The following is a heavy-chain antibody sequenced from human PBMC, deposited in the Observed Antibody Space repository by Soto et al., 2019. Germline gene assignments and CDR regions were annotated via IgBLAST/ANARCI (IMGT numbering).Heavy chain of an antibody. CDR3: ARASLTIFGAPYGMDV. Sequence: ASVKVSCKASGYPFTRYSTRWVRQAPGQGLEWMGWISGYNGDTEYSKNFQGRLTMTIDTSTTTASMELRSLRSDDTAVHYCARASLTIFGAPYGMDVWGQGTSVTVSS. J-gene: IGHJ6*02. V-gene: IGHV1-18*04. D-gene: IGHD3-3*01. CDR1: GYPFTRYS. CDR2: ISGYNGDT.